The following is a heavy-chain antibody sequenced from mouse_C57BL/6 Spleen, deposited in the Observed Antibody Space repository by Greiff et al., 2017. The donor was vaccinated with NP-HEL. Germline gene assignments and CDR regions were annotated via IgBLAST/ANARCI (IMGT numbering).Heavy chain of an antibody. Sequence: QVQLQQSGAELVKPGASVKISCKASGYAFSSYWMNWVKQRPGKCLESIGQIYPGDGDTNHTGTFKGKATLTSDKSSITAYMQLSSLTSEDSAVYFCASLWDADYWGQGTTLTVSS. V-gene: IGHV1-80*01. D-gene: IGHD4-1*01. CDR3: ASLWDADY. CDR2: IYPGDGDT. J-gene: IGHJ2*01. CDR1: GYAFSSYW.